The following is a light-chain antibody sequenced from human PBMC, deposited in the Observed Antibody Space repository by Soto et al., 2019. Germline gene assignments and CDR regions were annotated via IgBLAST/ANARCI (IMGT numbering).Light chain of an antibody. CDR3: CSYAGSSTFNVV. CDR1: SSDVGGSGL. CDR2: EGF. J-gene: IGLJ2*01. Sequence: QSALTQPASVSGSPAQSITISCTGSSSDVGGSGLVSWYQFHPGKAPKLLIFEGFKRPSGVSNRFSGSKSGSTASLTISGLQAEDEADYYCCSYAGSSTFNVVFGGGTKLTVL. V-gene: IGLV2-23*03.